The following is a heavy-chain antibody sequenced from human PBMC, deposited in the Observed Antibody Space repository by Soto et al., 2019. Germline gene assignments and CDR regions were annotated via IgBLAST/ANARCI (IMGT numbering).Heavy chain of an antibody. V-gene: IGHV3-64D*06. CDR3: VKDSGHWLFVSFDYYNGLDV. Sequence: PGSSLRLSCSASGFSFSSHAMHWVRQGPGKGLEYVSAISSNGGSTYYADSVKGRFTISRDNSKNTLYLQMSSLIVEDTAVYYCVKDSGHWLFVSFDYYNGLDVWGHGTAVTVSS. CDR1: GFSFSSHA. CDR2: ISSNGGST. J-gene: IGHJ6*02. D-gene: IGHD6-25*01.